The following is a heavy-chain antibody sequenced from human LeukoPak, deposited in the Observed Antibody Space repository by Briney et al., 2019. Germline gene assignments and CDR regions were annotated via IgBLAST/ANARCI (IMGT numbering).Heavy chain of an antibody. V-gene: IGHV4-59*12. CDR3: ARDSTTVTTFDY. D-gene: IGHD4-17*01. CDR1: GGSISSYY. Sequence: SETLSLTCTVSGGSISSYYWSWIRQPPGKGLEWIGSIYYSGSTYYNPSLKSRVTISVDTSKNQFSLKLSSVTAADTAVYYCARDSTTVTTFDYWGQGTLVTVSS. CDR2: IYYSGST. J-gene: IGHJ4*02.